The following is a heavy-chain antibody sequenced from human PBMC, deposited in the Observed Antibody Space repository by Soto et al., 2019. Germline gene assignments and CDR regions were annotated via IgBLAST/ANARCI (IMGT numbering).Heavy chain of an antibody. CDR1: GYSCTSYP. Sequence: QVQLLQCGAEAKKPGASVKVSCEASGYSCTSYPIHWVRQARGQRLEWMGWINTGNGYTKYSQKFQARVTITRDTSMSTSNMQLSRLRSEDTAVYYCARDRGGYCSGGSCSEAWFDPWGQGTLVTVSS. CDR3: ARDRGGYCSGGSCSEAWFDP. CDR2: INTGNGYT. J-gene: IGHJ5*02. D-gene: IGHD2-15*01. V-gene: IGHV1-3*04.